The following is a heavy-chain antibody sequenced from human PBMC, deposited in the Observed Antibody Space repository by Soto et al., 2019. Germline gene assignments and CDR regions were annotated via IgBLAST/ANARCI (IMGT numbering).Heavy chain of an antibody. CDR3: AHRLLWFGGFDY. Sequence: QITLKESGPTLLKPTQTLTLTCTFSGFSLSTSGVGVGWIRQPPGKALEGLALIYWDDDKRYSPSLKSRLTITNDTSKNQVVLTMTNMHPVDTATYYCAHRLLWFGGFDYWGQGTLVTFSS. CDR1: GFSLSTSGVG. D-gene: IGHD3-10*01. CDR2: IYWDDDK. J-gene: IGHJ4*02. V-gene: IGHV2-5*02.